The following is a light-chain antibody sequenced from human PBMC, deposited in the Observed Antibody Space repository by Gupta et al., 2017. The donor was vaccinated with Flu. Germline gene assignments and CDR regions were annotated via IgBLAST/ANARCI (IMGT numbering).Light chain of an antibody. CDR2: DKN. Sequence: SVLTQPPSVSAAPVQQVTISCSGSTSNIGANYVSWYQQLPGTAPRLLIDDKNKRPSGMPDRCSGANSGASATLVITERQTGDEADDYCGTSDNSMNFARVFGGGTRLTVL. V-gene: IGLV1-51*01. CDR1: TSNIGANY. J-gene: IGLJ3*02. CDR3: GTSDNSMNFARV.